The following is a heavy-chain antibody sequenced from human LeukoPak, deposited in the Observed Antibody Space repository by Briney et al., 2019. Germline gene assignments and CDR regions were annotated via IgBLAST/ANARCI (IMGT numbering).Heavy chain of an antibody. CDR3: ARHTVQTLSPFDL. J-gene: IGHJ5*02. D-gene: IGHD1-1*01. CDR2: IHYSGTT. CDR1: NVAIKNYY. Sequence: SETLSLTCTVTNVAIKNYYWSWIRQSPGERLEWIAYIHYSGTTIYSPSLNSRVTVSLDTSKNQFFLRLDSMTAADTAIYYCARHTVQTLSPFDLWGQGTLVTVSS. V-gene: IGHV4-59*08.